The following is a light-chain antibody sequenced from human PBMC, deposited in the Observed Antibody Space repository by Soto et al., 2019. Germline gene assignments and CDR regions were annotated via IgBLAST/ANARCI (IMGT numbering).Light chain of an antibody. CDR1: QSVSSSY. CDR3: QQYGSSPPFT. CDR2: GAS. V-gene: IGKV3-20*01. J-gene: IGKJ3*01. Sequence: IVLTQSPGTLSLTPGERATLSCRASQSVSSSYLAWYQQKPGQAPRLLIYGASSRATGIPDRFSGSGSGTDFTLTISRLEPXDXXXXXCQQYGSSPPFTFGPGTRVXIK.